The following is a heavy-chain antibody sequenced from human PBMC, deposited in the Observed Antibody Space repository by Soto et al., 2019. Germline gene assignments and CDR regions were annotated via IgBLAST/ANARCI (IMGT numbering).Heavy chain of an antibody. D-gene: IGHD2-2*01. V-gene: IGHV3-30*18. J-gene: IGHJ6*02. CDR3: AKPGARTVVVPAAMDV. CDR2: ISHDGSKK. CDR1: GFSFSHYG. Sequence: VQVVESGGGLVKPGGSLRLSCVASGFSFSHYGMHWVRQAPGKGLEWVAVISHDGSKKYYADSVKGRFTISRDNSKNTVYLQMSSLRAADTAVYSCAKPGARTVVVPAAMDVWGQGTTVTVSS.